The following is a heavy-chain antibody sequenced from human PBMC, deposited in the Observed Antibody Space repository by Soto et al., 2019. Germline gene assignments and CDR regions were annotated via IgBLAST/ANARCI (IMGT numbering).Heavy chain of an antibody. Sequence: QVQLVQSGDEVKKPGASVKVSCKASGYIFVNYGIAWVRRAPGQGLEWMGWISPYTGNTHSATKIQGRLTMTTDTSTSTAYMDLGSLTSDDTAVYYCVMVDNYVTPTPQDVWGQGTTVPVSS. CDR3: VMVDNYVTPTPQDV. J-gene: IGHJ6*02. V-gene: IGHV1-18*01. CDR2: ISPYTGNT. D-gene: IGHD3-16*01. CDR1: GYIFVNYG.